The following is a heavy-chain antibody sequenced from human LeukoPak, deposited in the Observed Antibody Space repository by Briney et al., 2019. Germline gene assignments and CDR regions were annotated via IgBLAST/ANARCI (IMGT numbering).Heavy chain of an antibody. D-gene: IGHD3-10*01. CDR2: IGTAGDT. V-gene: IGHV3-13*01. Sequence: GGSLRLSCAASGFTFSSYDMHWVRQAKGKGLEWVSAIGTAGDTYYPGSVKGRFTISRENAKNSLYLQMNSLRAGDTAVYYCARADRTGGFDYWGQGTLVTVSS. J-gene: IGHJ4*02. CDR1: GFTFSSYD. CDR3: ARADRTGGFDY.